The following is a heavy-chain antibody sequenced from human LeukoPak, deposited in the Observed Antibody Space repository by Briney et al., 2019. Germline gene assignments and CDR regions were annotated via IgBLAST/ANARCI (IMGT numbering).Heavy chain of an antibody. V-gene: IGHV3-7*01. CDR2: INLDGSER. CDR3: AKEDDSSSWSDY. CDR1: GFTFSGHS. J-gene: IGHJ4*02. D-gene: IGHD6-13*01. Sequence: GGSLRLSCAASGFTFSGHSMTWVRQAPGKGLEWVANINLDGSERFYVDFVKGRFTISRDNSKNTLYLQMNSLRAEDTAVYYCAKEDDSSSWSDYWGQGTLVTVSS.